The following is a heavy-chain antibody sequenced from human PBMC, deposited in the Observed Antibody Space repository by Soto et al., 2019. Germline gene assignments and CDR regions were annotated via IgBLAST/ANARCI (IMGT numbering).Heavy chain of an antibody. CDR2: IQQDGSEK. CDR1: GFTFTSYS. V-gene: IGHV3-7*03. J-gene: IGHJ4*02. Sequence: EVQLVEAGGGLVQPGGSLRLSCAVSGFTFTSYSMSWVRQAPGEGLEWVANIQQDGSEKYYVDSVKGRFTISRDNAKNSLYLQTNSLRAEDTAVYYCARDLPGYCTTTDCYSYFDYWGQGTLVTVSS. D-gene: IGHD2-2*02. CDR3: ARDLPGYCTTTDCYSYFDY.